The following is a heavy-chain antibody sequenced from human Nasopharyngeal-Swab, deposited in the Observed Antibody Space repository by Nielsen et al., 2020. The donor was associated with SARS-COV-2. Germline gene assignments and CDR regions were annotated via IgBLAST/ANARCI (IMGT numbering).Heavy chain of an antibody. D-gene: IGHD1-1*01. CDR2: ITPSGGAT. CDR1: GYALTNYH. CDR3: AREAPSTFFFDS. V-gene: IGHV1-46*01. J-gene: IGHJ4*02. Sequence: ASVKVSCKASGYALTNYHVHWVRQAPGQGLEWMGVITPSGGATNYARKFQGRVTMTRDPSTSTVYLDLSSLKSEDTAVYFCAREAPSTFFFDSWGQGTLLTVSS.